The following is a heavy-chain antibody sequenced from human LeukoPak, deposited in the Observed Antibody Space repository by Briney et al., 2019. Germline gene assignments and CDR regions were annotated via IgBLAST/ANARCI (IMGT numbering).Heavy chain of an antibody. CDR3: ARDPDDILTGHYFDY. CDR2: ISYDGSNK. CDR1: GFTFSSYA. D-gene: IGHD3-9*01. V-gene: IGHV3-30*04. Sequence: GGSLRLSCAASGFTFSSYAMHWVRQAPGKGLEWVAVISYDGSNKYYADSVKGRFTISRDNSKNTLYLQMNSLRAEDTAVYYCARDPDDILTGHYFDYWGQGTLVTVSS. J-gene: IGHJ4*02.